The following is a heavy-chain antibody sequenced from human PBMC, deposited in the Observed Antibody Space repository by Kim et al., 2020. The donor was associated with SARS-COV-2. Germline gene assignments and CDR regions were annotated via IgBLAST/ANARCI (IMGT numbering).Heavy chain of an antibody. J-gene: IGHJ3*02. CDR2: IYYSGST. CDR3: ARVCGTSEYYYDSSGYYADDAFDI. V-gene: IGHV4-59*13. D-gene: IGHD3-22*01. CDR1: GGSISSYY. Sequence: SETLSLTCTVSGGSISSYYWSWIRQPPGKGLEWIGYIYYSGSTNYNPSLKSRVTISVDTSKNQFSLKLSSVTAADTAGYYCARVCGTSEYYYDSSGYYADDAFDIWGQGTMVTVSS.